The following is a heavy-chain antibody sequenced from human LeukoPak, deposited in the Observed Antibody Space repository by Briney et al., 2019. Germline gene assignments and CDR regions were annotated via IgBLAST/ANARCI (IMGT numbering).Heavy chain of an antibody. D-gene: IGHD1-26*01. CDR3: ARVWEGGSYYYYYYMDV. V-gene: IGHV1-18*01. Sequence: ASVKVSCKASGHTFTSYGISWVRQAPGQGLEWMGWISAYNGNTNYAQKLQGRVTMTTDTSTSTAYMELRSLRSDDTAVYYCARVWEGGSYYYYYYMDVWGKGTTVTVSS. J-gene: IGHJ6*03. CDR1: GHTFTSYG. CDR2: ISAYNGNT.